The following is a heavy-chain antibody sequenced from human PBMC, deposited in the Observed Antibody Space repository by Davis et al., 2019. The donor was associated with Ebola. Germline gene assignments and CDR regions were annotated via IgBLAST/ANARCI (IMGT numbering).Heavy chain of an antibody. CDR1: GYTFTNYG. J-gene: IGHJ4*02. D-gene: IGHD3-22*01. Sequence: SVKVSCKASGYTFTNYGFSWVRQAPGQGLEWMGGIIPIFGTANYAQKFQGRVTMTRDTSTRTVYMELSSLRSEDTAVYYCARGRGHYESSGGDFWGQGTLVTVSS. V-gene: IGHV1-69*05. CDR2: IIPIFGTA. CDR3: ARGRGHYESSGGDF.